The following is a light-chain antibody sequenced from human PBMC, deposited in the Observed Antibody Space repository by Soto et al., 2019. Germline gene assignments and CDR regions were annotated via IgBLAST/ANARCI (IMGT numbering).Light chain of an antibody. CDR2: AAS. V-gene: IGKV1-39*01. Sequence: DIQMTQSPSSLSASVGDRVTITCRASQDISTSLNWYQKTSGKAPKLLIYAASTFQSGVPSRFSGSGSGTDFTLTISSLQPEDFATYYCQHSFSTPPTFGQGTKLEIE. CDR1: QDISTS. J-gene: IGKJ2*01. CDR3: QHSFSTPPT.